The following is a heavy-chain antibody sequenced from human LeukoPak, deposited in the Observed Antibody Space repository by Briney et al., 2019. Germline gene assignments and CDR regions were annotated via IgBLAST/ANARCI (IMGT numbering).Heavy chain of an antibody. J-gene: IGHJ6*02. V-gene: IGHV4-30-4*01. CDR3: ARVSRFYRGVPPGGMDV. CDR1: GGSISTGDYY. CDR2: IYYSGST. Sequence: PSETLSLTCTVSGGSISTGDYYWSWVRQPPGKGLEWRGNIYYSGSTYYSPSLKSRVTISVDTSRTHFSLKLSSVTAADTAVYYCARVSRFYRGVPPGGMDVWGQGTTVTVSS. D-gene: IGHD3-10*01.